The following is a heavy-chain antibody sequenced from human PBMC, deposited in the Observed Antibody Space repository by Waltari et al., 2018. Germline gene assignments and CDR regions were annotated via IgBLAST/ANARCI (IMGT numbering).Heavy chain of an antibody. Sequence: EVQLVGSGGGLVQPGESLRLSCQASGFPCNTCNRNWCRQAPGKGLEWVSYISSSTTTYYADYVKGRFTISRDNAKNSLYLQMNSLRAEDTALYYCARGRDGYIQDVFDIWGQGTMVSVSS. CDR3: ARGRDGYIQDVFDI. CDR2: ISSSTTT. D-gene: IGHD5-12*01. CDR1: GFPCNTCN. J-gene: IGHJ3*02. V-gene: IGHV3-48*01.